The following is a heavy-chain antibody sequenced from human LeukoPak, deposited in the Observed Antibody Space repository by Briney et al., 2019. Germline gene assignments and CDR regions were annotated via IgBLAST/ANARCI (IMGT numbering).Heavy chain of an antibody. CDR3: ARDPASSWDGSAPSGY. J-gene: IGHJ4*02. Sequence: PSQTLSFTCTVSGGSISSGSYYWSWIRQPAGKGLEWIGRIYTSGSTNYNPSLKSRVTISVDTSKNQFSLKLSSVTAADTAVYYCARDPASSWDGSAPSGYWGQGTPVTVSS. D-gene: IGHD3-10*01. CDR2: IYTSGST. V-gene: IGHV4-61*02. CDR1: GGSISSGSYY.